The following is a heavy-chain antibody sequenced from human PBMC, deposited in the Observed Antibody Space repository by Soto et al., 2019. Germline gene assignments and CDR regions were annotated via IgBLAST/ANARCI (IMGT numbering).Heavy chain of an antibody. D-gene: IGHD2-2*01. CDR2: ISAYNGNT. Sequence: GASVKVSCKASGYTFTSYGISWVRQAPGQGLEWMGWISAYNGNTNYAQKLQGRVTMTTDTSTSTAYMELRSLRAEDTAVYYCARDLDVVVPAASGYSYGQGFDYWGQGTLVTVSS. CDR3: ARDLDVVVPAASGYSYGQGFDY. J-gene: IGHJ4*02. V-gene: IGHV1-18*01. CDR1: GYTFTSYG.